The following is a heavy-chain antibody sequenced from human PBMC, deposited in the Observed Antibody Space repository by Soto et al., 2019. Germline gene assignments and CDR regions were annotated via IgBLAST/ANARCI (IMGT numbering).Heavy chain of an antibody. CDR2: IYYSGST. J-gene: IGHJ6*02. CDR1: GGSISSGGYY. D-gene: IGHD1-26*01. V-gene: IGHV4-31*03. CDR3: ARDQVGGMDV. Sequence: QVQLQESGPGLVKPSQTLSLTCTVSGGSISSGGYYWIWIRQHPGKGLEWIGYIYYSGSTYYNPSLKSRVTISVDTSKNQFSLKLSSATAADTAVHYCARDQVGGMDVWGQGTTVTVSS.